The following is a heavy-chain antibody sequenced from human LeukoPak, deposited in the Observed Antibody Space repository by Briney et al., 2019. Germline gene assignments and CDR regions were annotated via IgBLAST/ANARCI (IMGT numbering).Heavy chain of an antibody. CDR1: GGSFSGYY. J-gene: IGHJ4*02. V-gene: IGHV4-34*01. CDR3: ARGGYDFWSGPLDY. Sequence: PSETLSLTCAAYGGSFSGYYWSCIRQPPGKGLEWIGEINHRGSTNYNPSLKSRVTISVDTSKNQFSLKLSSVTAADTAVYYCARGGYDFWSGPLDYWGQGTLVTVSS. CDR2: INHRGST. D-gene: IGHD3-3*01.